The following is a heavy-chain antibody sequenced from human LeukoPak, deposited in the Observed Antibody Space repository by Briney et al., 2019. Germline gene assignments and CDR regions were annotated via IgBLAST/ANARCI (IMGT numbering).Heavy chain of an antibody. CDR1: GYSFTSYY. CDR2: IIRIFGTA. Sequence: ASVKVSCKASGYSFTSYYKHWVRQALGQGLEWMGRIIRIFGTANYAQKFQGRVTITTDESTSTAFIELSSLRSEDTAVYYCARKYYYDSSDSLDYWGQGTLVTVSS. J-gene: IGHJ4*02. D-gene: IGHD3-22*01. V-gene: IGHV1-69*05. CDR3: ARKYYYDSSDSLDY.